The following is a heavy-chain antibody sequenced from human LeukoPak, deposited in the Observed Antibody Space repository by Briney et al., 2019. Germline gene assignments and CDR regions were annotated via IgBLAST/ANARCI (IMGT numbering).Heavy chain of an antibody. CDR2: ITSNGGST. V-gene: IGHV3-64*01. CDR1: GFIFSSYG. J-gene: IGHJ4*02. CDR3: ARGGYCSSTSCYVDY. Sequence: PGGSLRLSCVASGFIFSSYGMHWVRQAPGKGLEYVSGITSNGGSTYYGNSVKGRFTISRDNSKNTLCLQMGSLRAEDMAVYYCARGGYCSSTSCYVDYWGQGTLVTVSS. D-gene: IGHD2-2*01.